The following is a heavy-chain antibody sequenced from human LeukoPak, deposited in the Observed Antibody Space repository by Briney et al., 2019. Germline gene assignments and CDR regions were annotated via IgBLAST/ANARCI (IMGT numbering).Heavy chain of an antibody. D-gene: IGHD3-3*01. V-gene: IGHV4-4*07. CDR2: IYSSGTT. J-gene: IGHJ4*02. CDR1: GGSISNYY. Sequence: SETLSLTCTVSGGSISNYYWSWIRQPAGKGLEWIGRIYSSGTTIYNPSLKSRVTMLVDTSKNQFSLKLSSVTAADTAVYYCARQNYDFWSGYYTVPYNWGQGTLVTVSS. CDR3: ARQNYDFWSGYYTVPYN.